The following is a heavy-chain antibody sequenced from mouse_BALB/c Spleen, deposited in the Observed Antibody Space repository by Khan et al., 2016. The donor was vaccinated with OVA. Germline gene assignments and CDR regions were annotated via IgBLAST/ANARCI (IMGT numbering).Heavy chain of an antibody. J-gene: IGHJ2*01. CDR3: ARIKGGDFDY. CDR2: ISYSGNT. V-gene: IGHV3-2*02. CDR1: GYSITSDYA. Sequence: QLEESGPGLVKPSQSLSLTCTVTGYSITSDYAWNRIRQFPGNNLEWMGYISYSGNTKYNPSLKSRISITRDTSKNQFFLQLNSVTIEDTATYYCARIKGGDFDYWGQGTTLTVSS.